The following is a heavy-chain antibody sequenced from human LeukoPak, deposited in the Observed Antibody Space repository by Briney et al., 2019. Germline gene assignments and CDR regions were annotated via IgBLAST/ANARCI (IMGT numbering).Heavy chain of an antibody. J-gene: IGHJ4*02. V-gene: IGHV3-23*01. Sequence: GGSLRLSCAASGFNFNRYAMNWVRQAPGKGLEWVADTSGSGATTFYADSVKGRFTISRDNSKNTLFLQMNSLRPEDTAVYYCAKRRTSGWSRAALEYWGQGTLVIVSS. D-gene: IGHD6-19*01. CDR1: GFNFNRYA. CDR3: AKRRTSGWSRAALEY. CDR2: TSGSGATT.